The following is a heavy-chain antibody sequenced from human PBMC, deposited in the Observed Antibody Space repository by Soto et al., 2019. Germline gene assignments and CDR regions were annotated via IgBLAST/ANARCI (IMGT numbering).Heavy chain of an antibody. CDR3: ARVEHGYYYGMDV. V-gene: IGHV3-74*01. CDR1: GFTLSSYW. CDR2: INSDGSST. J-gene: IGHJ6*02. Sequence: EGSLRLSCAASGFTLSSYWMHWVRQAPGKGLVWVSRINSDGSSTSYADSVKGRFTISRDNGKNTLYLQMNSLRAEDTAVYYCARVEHGYYYGMDVWGQGTTVTVSS.